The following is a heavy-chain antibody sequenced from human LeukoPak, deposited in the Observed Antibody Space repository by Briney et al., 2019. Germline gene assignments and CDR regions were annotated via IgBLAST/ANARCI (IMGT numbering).Heavy chain of an antibody. CDR2: IRYDGSNK. CDR1: GFTFSSYG. V-gene: IGHV3-30*02. J-gene: IGHJ4*02. D-gene: IGHD2-2*01. Sequence: GGSLRLSCAASGFTFSSYGMHWVRQAPGKGLEWVAFIRYDGSNKYYADSVKGRFTISRDNSKNTLYLQMNSLRAEDTAVYYCAKDGYCSSTSCPFFHWGQGTLVTVSS. CDR3: AKDGYCSSTSCPFFH.